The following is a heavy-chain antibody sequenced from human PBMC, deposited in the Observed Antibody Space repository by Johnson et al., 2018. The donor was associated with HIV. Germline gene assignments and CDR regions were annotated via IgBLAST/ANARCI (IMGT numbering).Heavy chain of an antibody. Sequence: QVQLVESGGGLIQPGGSLRLSCAASGFIVSTNYMSWIRQAPGKGLEWVSHISTSGGGIYYADSVKGRFTISRDNARNSLYLQMNSLRAEDTAVYYCARDFNSGSPDGAFDIWGQGTMVTVSS. J-gene: IGHJ3*02. D-gene: IGHD4-23*01. CDR2: ISTSGGGI. V-gene: IGHV3-11*01. CDR1: GFIVSTNY. CDR3: ARDFNSGSPDGAFDI.